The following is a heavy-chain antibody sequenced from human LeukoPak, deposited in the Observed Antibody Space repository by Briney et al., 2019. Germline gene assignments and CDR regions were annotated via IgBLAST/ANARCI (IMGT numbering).Heavy chain of an antibody. CDR2: INPSGGST. CDR3: ARDGPPSGYSGSYYFDY. J-gene: IGHJ4*02. V-gene: IGHV1-46*01. Sequence: ASVNVSCKASGYTFTSYYMHWVRQAAGQGLERMGIINPSGGSTSYAQKFQGRVTVTRDTSTSTVYMELSSLRSEDTAVYYCARDGPPSGYSGSYYFDYWGQGTLVTVSS. CDR1: GYTFTSYY. D-gene: IGHD5-12*01.